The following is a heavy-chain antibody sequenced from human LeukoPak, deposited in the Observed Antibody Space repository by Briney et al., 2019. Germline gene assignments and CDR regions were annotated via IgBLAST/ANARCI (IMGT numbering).Heavy chain of an antibody. CDR2: IRSKAYGGTT. CDR1: GFTFGDYA. D-gene: IGHD3-22*01. V-gene: IGHV3-49*04. CDR3: TREGYYYDSSGYHDAFDI. J-gene: IGHJ3*02. Sequence: GGSLRLSCTASGFTFGDYAMSWVRQAPGKGLEWVGFIRSKAYGGTTEYAASVKGRFTISRDDSKSIAYLQMNSLKTEDTAVYYCTREGYYYDSSGYHDAFDIWGQGTMVTVSS.